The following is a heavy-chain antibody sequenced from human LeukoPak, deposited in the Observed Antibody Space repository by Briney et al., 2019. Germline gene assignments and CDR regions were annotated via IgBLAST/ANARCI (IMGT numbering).Heavy chain of an antibody. Sequence: SETLSLTCTVSGGSISSYYWSWIPQPPGKGLEWIGYIYTSGSTNYNPSLKSRVTISVDTSKNQFSLKLSSVTAADTAVYYCARGPYDMDVWGKGTTVTVSS. J-gene: IGHJ6*03. CDR1: GGSISSYY. V-gene: IGHV4-4*09. CDR2: IYTSGST. CDR3: ARGPYDMDV.